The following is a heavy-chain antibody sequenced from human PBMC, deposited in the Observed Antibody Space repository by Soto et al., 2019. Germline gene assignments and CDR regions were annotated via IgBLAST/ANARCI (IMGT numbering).Heavy chain of an antibody. CDR3: ARVGDSSNDAFEI. CDR1: GYSFTSYW. Sequence: RGESLKISCKGSGYSFTSYWIGWVRQMPGKGLEWMGIIYPGDSDTRYSPSFQCQVTISADKSISTAYLQWSSLKASDTAMYYCARVGDSSNDAFEIWGQGTMVTVSS. V-gene: IGHV5-51*01. CDR2: IYPGDSDT. D-gene: IGHD3-22*01. J-gene: IGHJ3*02.